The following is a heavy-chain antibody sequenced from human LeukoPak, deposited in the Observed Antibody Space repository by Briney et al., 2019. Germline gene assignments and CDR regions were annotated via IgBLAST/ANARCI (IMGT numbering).Heavy chain of an antibody. Sequence: ASVKVSCKASGYTFTACYIHWVRQAPGQGLEWMGWIDANSGVTKYAQKFQNRVSITRDTSIGTAYMELRRLISDDTAVYYCAIEAYCSGGTCSVQRVASWGQGTLVTVSS. CDR3: AIEAYCSGGTCSVQRVAS. CDR2: IDANSGVT. V-gene: IGHV1-2*02. D-gene: IGHD2-15*01. J-gene: IGHJ4*02. CDR1: GYTFTACY.